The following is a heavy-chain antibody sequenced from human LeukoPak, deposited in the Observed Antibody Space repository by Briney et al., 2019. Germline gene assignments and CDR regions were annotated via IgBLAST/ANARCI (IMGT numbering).Heavy chain of an antibody. Sequence: GGSLRLSCAASGFTFSSYSMNWVRQAPGKGLEWVSSISCSSSYIYYADSVKGRFTISRDNAKNSLYLQMNSLRAEDTAVYYCARESYDYYYMDVWGKGTTVTVSS. D-gene: IGHD2-8*01. V-gene: IGHV3-21*01. CDR3: ARESYDYYYMDV. CDR1: GFTFSSYS. CDR2: ISCSSSYI. J-gene: IGHJ6*03.